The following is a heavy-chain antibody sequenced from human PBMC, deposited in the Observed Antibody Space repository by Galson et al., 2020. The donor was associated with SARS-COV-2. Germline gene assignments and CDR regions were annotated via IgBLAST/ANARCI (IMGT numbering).Heavy chain of an antibody. CDR3: ARDEGYTSGCAGGGWD. CDR2: IFHSGST. CDR1: GYSINSGYF. J-gene: IGHJ4*02. Sequence: SETLSLTCTVSGYSINSGYFWGWIRQPPGKGLEWIGSIFHSGSTFYNQSLESRVTISRDTSKNQFSLKLTSVTDADTAVSYCARDEGYTSGCAGGGWDWGQGTLVTVSS. D-gene: IGHD6-19*01. V-gene: IGHV4-38-2*02.